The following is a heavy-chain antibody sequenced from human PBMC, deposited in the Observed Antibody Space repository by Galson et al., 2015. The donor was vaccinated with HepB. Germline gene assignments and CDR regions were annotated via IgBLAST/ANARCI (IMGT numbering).Heavy chain of an antibody. CDR3: ARARFDFWSGYYPDY. V-gene: IGHV4-59*01. Sequence: LTCTVSGGSISSYYWSWIRQPPGKGLEWIGYIYYSGSTNYNPSLKSRVTISVDTSKNQFSLKLSSVTAADTAVYYCARARFDFWSGYYPDYWGQGTLVTVSS. J-gene: IGHJ4*02. CDR2: IYYSGST. CDR1: GGSISSYY. D-gene: IGHD3-3*01.